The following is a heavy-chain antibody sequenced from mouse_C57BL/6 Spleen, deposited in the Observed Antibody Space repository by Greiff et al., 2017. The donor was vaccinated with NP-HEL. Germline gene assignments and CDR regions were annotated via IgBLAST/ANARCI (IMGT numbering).Heavy chain of an antibody. Sequence: VQLQQSGAELVRPGTSVKLSCKASGYTFTSYWMHWVTQRPGQGLEWIGVIDPSDSYTNYNQKFKGKATLTVDTSSSTAYMQLSSLTSEDSAVYYCARGATVVATEGFAYWGQGTLVTVSA. V-gene: IGHV1-59*01. D-gene: IGHD1-1*01. CDR2: IDPSDSYT. J-gene: IGHJ3*01. CDR3: ARGATVVATEGFAY. CDR1: GYTFTSYW.